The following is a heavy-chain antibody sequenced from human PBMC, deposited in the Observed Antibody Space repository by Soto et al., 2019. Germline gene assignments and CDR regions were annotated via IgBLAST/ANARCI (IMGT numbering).Heavy chain of an antibody. D-gene: IGHD6-6*01. V-gene: IGHV3-48*02. CDR2: ISSRSYTI. Sequence: EVKLVESGGDLVQPGGSLRLSCAASGFTFSTYSMNWVRQAPGKALEWVSYISSRSYTIYYVDSVKGRFTISRDNAKNSLYLQMNSLRDEDTAVYYCARGGSSSDNGMDVWGQGTTVTVSS. J-gene: IGHJ6*02. CDR1: GFTFSTYS. CDR3: ARGGSSSDNGMDV.